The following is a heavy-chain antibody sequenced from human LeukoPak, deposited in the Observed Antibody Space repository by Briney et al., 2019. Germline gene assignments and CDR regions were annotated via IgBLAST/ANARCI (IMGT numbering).Heavy chain of an antibody. V-gene: IGHV4-59*01. CDR3: ARGSLNIYDY. Sequence: SETLSLTCTVSGGSISSYYWSWIRQPPGKGLEWIGYIYYSGSTNYNPSLKSRVTISVDTSKNQFSLKLSSVTAADTAVYYCARGSLNIYDYWGQGTLVTVSS. CDR1: GGSISSYY. CDR2: IYYSGST. D-gene: IGHD2/OR15-2a*01. J-gene: IGHJ4*02.